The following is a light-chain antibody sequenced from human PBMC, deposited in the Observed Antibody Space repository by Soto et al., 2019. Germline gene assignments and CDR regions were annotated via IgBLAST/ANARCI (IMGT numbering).Light chain of an antibody. CDR1: SSDVGSYNL. J-gene: IGLJ3*02. CDR2: EVS. CDR3: CSYAGSSTWV. V-gene: IGLV2-23*02. Sequence: QSALTQPAAVSGSPGQSITISCTGTSSDVGSYNLVSWYQQHPGNAPKLMIYEVSKRPSGVSNRFSGSKSGNTASLTISGLQAEDEADYYCCSYAGSSTWVFGGGTKRTVL.